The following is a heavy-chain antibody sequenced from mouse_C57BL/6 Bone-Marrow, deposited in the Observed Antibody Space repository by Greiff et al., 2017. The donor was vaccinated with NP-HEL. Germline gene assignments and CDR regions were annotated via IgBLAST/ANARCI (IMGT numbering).Heavy chain of an antibody. Sequence: VQLQQPGAELVKPGASVKMSCKASGYTFTSYWLTWVKQRPGQGLEWIGMIHPNSGSTNYNEKFKSKATLTVDKSSSTAYMQLSSLTSEDSAVYYCAAAYAMDYWGQGTSVTVSS. CDR1: GYTFTSYW. J-gene: IGHJ4*01. CDR2: IHPNSGST. V-gene: IGHV1-64*01. CDR3: AAAYAMDY.